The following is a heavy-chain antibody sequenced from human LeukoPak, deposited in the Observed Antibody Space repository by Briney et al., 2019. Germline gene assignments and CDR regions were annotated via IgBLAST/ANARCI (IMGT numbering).Heavy chain of an antibody. CDR3: AKSRHSGYSSGWNLGWFDP. CDR1: GFTFTSYA. Sequence: PGASLRLSCAASGFTFTSYAMSWVRQTPGKGLEWVAAFSGTDNIYYADAVKGRFTISRDNSKNTLFLQMNNLRAEETAVYYCAKSRHSGYSSGWNLGWFDPWGQGTLVTVSS. J-gene: IGHJ5*02. CDR2: FSGTDNI. D-gene: IGHD6-19*01. V-gene: IGHV3-23*01.